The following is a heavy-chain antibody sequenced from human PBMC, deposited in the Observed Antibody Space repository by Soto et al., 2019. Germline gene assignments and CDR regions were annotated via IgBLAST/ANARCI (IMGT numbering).Heavy chain of an antibody. Sequence: SQTLSLTCAIPGDSVSSNSAAWNWIRQSPSRGLEWLGRTYYRSKWYNDYAVSVKSRITINPDTSKNQFSLQLNSVTPEDTAVYYCARDYYDSSGYYYGSAFDIWGQGTMVTVSS. CDR2: TYYRSKWYN. D-gene: IGHD3-22*01. V-gene: IGHV6-1*01. CDR1: GDSVSSNSAA. J-gene: IGHJ3*02. CDR3: ARDYYDSSGYYYGSAFDI.